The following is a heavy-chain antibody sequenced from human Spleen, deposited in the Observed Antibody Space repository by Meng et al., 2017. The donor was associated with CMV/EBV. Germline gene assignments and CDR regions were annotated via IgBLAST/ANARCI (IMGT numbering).Heavy chain of an antibody. V-gene: IGHV1-2*02. CDR3: ATNWNHEGLVGT. CDR1: GYNFRTYN. D-gene: IGHD1-14*01. Sequence: ASVKVSCKTSGYNFRTYNIAWVRQAPGQGLEWMGWISPDTGGTQFAQNFQDRVTMTRDTSVSTAYMELNNLRSDDTAVYYCATNWNHEGLVGTWGQGTLVTVSS. J-gene: IGHJ4*02. CDR2: ISPDTGGT.